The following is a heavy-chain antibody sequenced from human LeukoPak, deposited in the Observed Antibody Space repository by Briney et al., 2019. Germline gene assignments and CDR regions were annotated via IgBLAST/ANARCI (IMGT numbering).Heavy chain of an antibody. CDR3: TTDLGYWVPDY. D-gene: IGHD1-26*01. CDR1: GFTFRDYA. CDR2: IKSKTDGGTT. J-gene: IGHJ4*02. Sequence: PGGSLRLSCAASGFTFRDYAIHWVRQAPGKGLEWVGRIKSKTDGGTTDYAAPVKGRFTISRDDSKNTLYLQMNSLKTEDTAVYYCTTDLGYWVPDYWGQGTLVTVSS. V-gene: IGHV3-15*01.